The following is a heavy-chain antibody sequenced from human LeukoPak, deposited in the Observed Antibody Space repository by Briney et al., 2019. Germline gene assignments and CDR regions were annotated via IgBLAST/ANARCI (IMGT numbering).Heavy chain of an antibody. Sequence: SETLSLTCAVSGGSISSGGYSWSWIRQPPGKGLEWIGYIYHSGSTYYNPSLKSRVTISVDRSKNQFSLKLSSVTAADAAVYYCARVAHRNAFDIWGQGTMVTVSS. CDR3: ARVAHRNAFDI. V-gene: IGHV4-30-2*01. CDR1: GGSISSGGYS. D-gene: IGHD1-14*01. CDR2: IYHSGST. J-gene: IGHJ3*02.